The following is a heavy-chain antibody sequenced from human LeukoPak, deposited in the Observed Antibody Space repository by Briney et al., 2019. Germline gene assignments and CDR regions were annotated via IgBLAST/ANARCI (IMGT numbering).Heavy chain of an antibody. D-gene: IGHD3-22*01. CDR3: ARPEYYYDSSGYYYGY. V-gene: IGHV1-18*01. CDR2: ISAYNGNT. Sequence: ASVKVSCKASGYTFTSYSISWVRQAPGQGLEWMGWISAYNGNTNYAQKLQGRVTMTTDTSTSTAYMELRSLRSDDTAVYYCARPEYYYDSSGYYYGYWGQGTLVTVSS. CDR1: GYTFTSYS. J-gene: IGHJ4*02.